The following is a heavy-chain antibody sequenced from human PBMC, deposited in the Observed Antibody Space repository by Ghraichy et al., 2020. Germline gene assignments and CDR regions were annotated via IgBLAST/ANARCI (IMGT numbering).Heavy chain of an antibody. J-gene: IGHJ6*02. Sequence: SETLSLTCTVSGGSISSSSYYWGWIRQPPGKGLEWIGSIYYSGSTYYNPSLKSRVTISVDTSKNQFSLKLSSVTAADTAVYYCARQSSLDYGGNPPDLYYYYYGMDVWGQGTTVTVSS. CDR1: GGSISSSSYY. CDR3: ARQSSLDYGGNPPDLYYYYYGMDV. D-gene: IGHD4-23*01. CDR2: IYYSGST. V-gene: IGHV4-39*01.